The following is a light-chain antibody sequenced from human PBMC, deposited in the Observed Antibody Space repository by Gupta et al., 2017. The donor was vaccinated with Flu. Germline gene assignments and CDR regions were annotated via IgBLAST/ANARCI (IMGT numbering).Light chain of an antibody. CDR1: NIAIKS. J-gene: IGLJ3*02. CDR2: VDT. V-gene: IGLV3-21*02. CDR3: QVWDDDSAHHGV. Sequence: SYALTQALSVSVAPGQTARITCGGNNIAIKSVHWYQQKSGQAPLLVIYVDTDRPPGIPERFSVSNSGNTATLTISRVEDGDEADYDWQVWDDDSAHHGVFGGGTKLTVL.